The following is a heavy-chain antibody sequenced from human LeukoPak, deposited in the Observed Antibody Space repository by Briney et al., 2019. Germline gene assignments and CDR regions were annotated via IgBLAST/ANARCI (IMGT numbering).Heavy chain of an antibody. J-gene: IGHJ6*02. CDR2: IYYSGST. CDR1: GGSISSYY. D-gene: IGHD6-13*01. Sequence: SETLSLTCTVSGGSISSYYWSWIRQPPGKGLEWIGYIYYSGSTNYNPSLKSRVTISVDTSKNQFSLKLSSVTAADTAVYYCARCGSSSWYAGYYYYGMDVWGQGTTVTVSS. V-gene: IGHV4-59*01. CDR3: ARCGSSSWYAGYYYYGMDV.